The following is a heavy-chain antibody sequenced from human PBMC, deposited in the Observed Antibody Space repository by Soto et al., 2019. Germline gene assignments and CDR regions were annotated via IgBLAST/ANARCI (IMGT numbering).Heavy chain of an antibody. CDR3: ARDRDYYGSGIRSNWFDP. CDR2: IYYSGST. CDR1: GGSISSGGYY. D-gene: IGHD3-10*01. J-gene: IGHJ5*02. Sequence: TLSLTCTVSGGSISSGGYYWSWIRQHPGKGLEWIGYIYYSGSTYYNPSLKSRVTISVDTSKNQFSLKLSSVTAADTAVYYCARDRDYYGSGIRSNWFDPWGQGTLVTVS. V-gene: IGHV4-31*03.